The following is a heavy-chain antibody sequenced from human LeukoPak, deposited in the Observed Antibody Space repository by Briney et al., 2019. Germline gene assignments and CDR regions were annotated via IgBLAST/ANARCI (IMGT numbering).Heavy chain of an antibody. CDR3: ARDLYKGVHGWVKVATSDY. V-gene: IGHV1-46*01. J-gene: IGHJ4*02. D-gene: IGHD5-12*01. CDR1: GYTFTSYY. Sequence: ASVKVSCKASGYTFTSYYMHWVRQAPGQGLEWMGIINPSGGSTSYAQKFQGRVTMTRDTSTSTVYMELSSLRSEDTAVYYCARDLYKGVHGWVKVATSDYWGQGTLVTVSS. CDR2: INPSGGST.